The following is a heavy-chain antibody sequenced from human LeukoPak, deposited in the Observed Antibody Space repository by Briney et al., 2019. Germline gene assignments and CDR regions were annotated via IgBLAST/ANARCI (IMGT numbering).Heavy chain of an antibody. CDR3: TTDYSSSDAFDI. CDR2: ISGSGGST. V-gene: IGHV3-23*01. J-gene: IGHJ3*02. D-gene: IGHD6-6*01. CDR1: GFTFSSYA. Sequence: GGSLRLSCAASGFTFSSYAMSWVRQAPGKGLEWVSAISGSGGSTYYADSVKGRFTISRDNSKNTLYLQMNSLRAEDTAVYYCTTDYSSSDAFDIWGQGTMVTVSS.